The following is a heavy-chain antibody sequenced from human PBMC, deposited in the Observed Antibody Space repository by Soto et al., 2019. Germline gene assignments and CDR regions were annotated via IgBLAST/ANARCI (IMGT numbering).Heavy chain of an antibody. Sequence: QVQLVQSGAEVKKPGSSVKVSCKASGGTFSSYAISWVRQAPGQGLEWMGGIIPIFGTANYAQKFKGRGTITADKSTSTAYMELSSLRSEDTAVYYCASTSFGGGNNWFDPWGQGTLVTVSS. J-gene: IGHJ5*02. V-gene: IGHV1-69*06. CDR1: GGTFSSYA. D-gene: IGHD3-3*01. CDR3: ASTSFGGGNNWFDP. CDR2: IIPIFGTA.